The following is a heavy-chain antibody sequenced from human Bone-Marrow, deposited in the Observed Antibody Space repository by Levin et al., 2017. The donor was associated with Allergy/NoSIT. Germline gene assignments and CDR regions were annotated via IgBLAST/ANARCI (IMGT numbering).Heavy chain of an antibody. CDR3: ASGVSWEY. CDR2: IFSRGET. Sequence: GESLKISCAASGFTVSNNYMTWVRQAPGTGLEWVSVIFSRGETFYADSVKGRFTISRDNSKNTLYLQMNSLRAEDTAVYYCASGVSWEYWGQGTLVTVSS. V-gene: IGHV3-53*01. J-gene: IGHJ4*02. CDR1: GFTVSNNY. D-gene: IGHD1-26*01.